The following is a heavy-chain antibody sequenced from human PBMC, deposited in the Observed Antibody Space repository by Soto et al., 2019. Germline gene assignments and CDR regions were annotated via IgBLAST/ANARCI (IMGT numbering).Heavy chain of an antibody. CDR2: INPSGGST. CDR1: GYTFTSYY. J-gene: IGHJ6*02. V-gene: IGHV1-46*01. Sequence: ASVKVSCRASGYTFTSYYMHWVRQAPGQGLEWMGIINPSGGSTSYAQKFQGRVTMTRDTSTSTVYMELSSLRSEDTAVYYCSSLTGGKVYCSGGSCYSNYYGMDVWG. D-gene: IGHD2-15*01. CDR3: SSLTGGKVYCSGGSCYSNYYGMDV.